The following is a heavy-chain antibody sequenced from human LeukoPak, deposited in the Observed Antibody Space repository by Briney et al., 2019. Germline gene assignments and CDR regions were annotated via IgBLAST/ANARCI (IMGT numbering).Heavy chain of an antibody. V-gene: IGHV1-69*04. D-gene: IGHD4-17*01. CDR1: GGTFSSYA. CDR3: ARDTERNAFDI. J-gene: IGHJ3*02. Sequence: SVKVSCKASGGTFSSYAISWVRQAPGQGLEWMGRIIPILGIANYAQKFQGRVTITADKSTSTAYMELSSLRPEDTAVYYCARDTERNAFDIRGQGTMVTVSS. CDR2: IIPILGIA.